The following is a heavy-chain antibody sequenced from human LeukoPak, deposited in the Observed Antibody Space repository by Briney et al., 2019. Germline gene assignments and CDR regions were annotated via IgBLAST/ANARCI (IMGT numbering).Heavy chain of an antibody. CDR1: GGSISSYY. D-gene: IGHD3-3*01. CDR3: ASPKDVTRLYYFDY. V-gene: IGHV4-59*08. Sequence: SETLSLTCTVSGGSISSYYWSWIRQPPGKGLEWIGYIYYSGSTNYNPSLESRVTISVDTSKNQFSLKLSSVTAADTAVYYCASPKDVTRLYYFDYWGQGTLVTVSS. J-gene: IGHJ4*02. CDR2: IYYSGST.